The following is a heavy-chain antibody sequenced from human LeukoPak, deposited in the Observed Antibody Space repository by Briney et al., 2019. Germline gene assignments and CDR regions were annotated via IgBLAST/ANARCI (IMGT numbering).Heavy chain of an antibody. CDR1: GFTFSSYW. D-gene: IGHD2-2*01. CDR2: INSDGSIT. CDR3: ARDSAAAADY. J-gene: IGHJ4*02. Sequence: GGSLRLSCAASGFTFSSYWMHSVRQAPGKGLVWVSRINSDGSITNYADSVKGRFTFSRDNAKNTLYLQMNSQSAEDTAVYYCARDSAAAADYWGQGTLVTVSS. V-gene: IGHV3-74*01.